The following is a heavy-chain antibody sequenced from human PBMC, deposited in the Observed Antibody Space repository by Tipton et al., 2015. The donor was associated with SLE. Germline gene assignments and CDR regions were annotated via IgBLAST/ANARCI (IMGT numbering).Heavy chain of an antibody. V-gene: IGHV4-59*01. CDR2: IYYSGST. Sequence: TLSLTCTVSGGSISSYYWSWIRQPPGKGLEWIGYIYYSGSTNYNPSLKSRVTTSVDTSKNQFSLKLSSVTAADTAVYYCARDQGWFGEPYDAFDIWGQGTMVTVSS. J-gene: IGHJ3*02. D-gene: IGHD3-10*01. CDR1: GGSISSYY. CDR3: ARDQGWFGEPYDAFDI.